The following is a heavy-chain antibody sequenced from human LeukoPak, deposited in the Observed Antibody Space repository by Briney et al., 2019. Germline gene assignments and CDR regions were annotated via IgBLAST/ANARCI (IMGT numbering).Heavy chain of an antibody. CDR2: IYTSGST. V-gene: IGHV4-61*02. CDR3: ARSFVVAARYFDY. J-gene: IGHJ4*02. CDR1: GGSNSSGSYY. D-gene: IGHD6-6*01. Sequence: SQTLSLTCTVSGGSNSSGSYYWSWIRQPAGKGLEWIGRIYTSGSTNYNPSLKSRVTISVDTSKNQFSLKLSSVTAADTAVYYCARSFVVAARYFDYWGQGTLVTVSS.